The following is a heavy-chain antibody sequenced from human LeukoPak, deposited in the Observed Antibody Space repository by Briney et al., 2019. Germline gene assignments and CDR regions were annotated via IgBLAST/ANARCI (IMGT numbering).Heavy chain of an antibody. Sequence: GRSLRLSCAASGFTFSSYAIHWVRQAPGKGLEWVAVISYDGSNKYYADSVKGRFTISRDNSKNTLYLQMNSLRAEDTAVYYCARDFYSIAVAVYFDLWGRGTLVTVSS. V-gene: IGHV3-30-3*01. CDR1: GFTFSSYA. CDR3: ARDFYSIAVAVYFDL. D-gene: IGHD6-19*01. J-gene: IGHJ2*01. CDR2: ISYDGSNK.